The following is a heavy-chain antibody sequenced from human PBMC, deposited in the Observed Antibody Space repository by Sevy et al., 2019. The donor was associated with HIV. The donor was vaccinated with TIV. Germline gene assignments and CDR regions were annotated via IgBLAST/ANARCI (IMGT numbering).Heavy chain of an antibody. V-gene: IGHV1-18*01. CDR3: ARVSVRRSSGWYFDY. J-gene: IGHJ4*02. D-gene: IGHD6-19*01. CDR2: ISAYNGNT. Sequence: ASVKVSCKASGYTFTSYGISWVRQAPGQGLEWMGWISAYNGNTNYAQKLQGRVTMTTDTSTGTAYMELRSLRSDDTAVYYCARVSVRRSSGWYFDYWGQGTLVTVSS. CDR1: GYTFTSYG.